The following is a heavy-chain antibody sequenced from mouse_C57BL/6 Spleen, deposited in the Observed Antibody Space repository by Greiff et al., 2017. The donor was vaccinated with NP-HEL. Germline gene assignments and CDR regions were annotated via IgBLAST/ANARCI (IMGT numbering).Heavy chain of an antibody. CDR2: IDPSDSYT. CDR3: ARRYYYGSRSWFAY. Sequence: QVHVKQPGAELVKPGASVKLSCKASGYTFTSYWMQWVKQRPGQGLEWIGEIDPSDSYTNYNQKFKGKATLTVDTSSSTAYMQLSSLTSEDSAVYYCARRYYYGSRSWFAYWGQGTLVTVSA. V-gene: IGHV1-50*01. D-gene: IGHD1-1*01. CDR1: GYTFTSYW. J-gene: IGHJ3*01.